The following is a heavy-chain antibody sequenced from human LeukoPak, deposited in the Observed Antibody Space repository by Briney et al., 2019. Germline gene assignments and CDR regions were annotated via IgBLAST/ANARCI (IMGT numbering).Heavy chain of an antibody. CDR2: ISYDGSNK. CDR3: TRDPILGAPDYFDY. J-gene: IGHJ4*02. CDR1: GFTFSSYA. Sequence: GGSLRLSCAASGFTFSSYAMHWVRQAPGKGLEWVAVISYDGSNKYYADSVKGRFTISRDNSKNTLYLQMNSLREEDTAVYYCTRDPILGAPDYFDYWGQGTLVTVSS. V-gene: IGHV3-30*04. D-gene: IGHD1-26*01.